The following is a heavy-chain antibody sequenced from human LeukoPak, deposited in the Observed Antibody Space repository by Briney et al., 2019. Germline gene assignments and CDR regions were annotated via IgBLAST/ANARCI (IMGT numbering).Heavy chain of an antibody. D-gene: IGHD6-19*01. CDR3: AREPVAGTAPR. CDR1: GFTFSSYS. CDR2: ISSSSSYI. V-gene: IGHV3-21*01. Sequence: GGSLRLSCAASGFTFSSYSMNWVRQAPGMGLEWVSSISSSSSYIYYADSVKGRFTISRDNAKNSLYLQMNSLRAEDTAVYYCAREPVAGTAPRWGQGTLVTVSS. J-gene: IGHJ4*02.